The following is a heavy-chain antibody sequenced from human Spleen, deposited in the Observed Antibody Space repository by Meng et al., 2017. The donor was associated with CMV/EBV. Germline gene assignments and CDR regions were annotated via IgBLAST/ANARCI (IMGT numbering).Heavy chain of an antibody. V-gene: IGHV3-23*01. CDR1: GFTFSSYA. D-gene: IGHD4-17*01. CDR2: ISGSGGST. CDR3: AKWDYGFDY. J-gene: IGHJ4*02. Sequence: LSLTCAASGFTFSSYAMSWVRQAPGKGLEWVSAISGSGGSTYYADSVKGRFTISRDNSKNTLYLQMNSLRAEDTAVYYCAKWDYGFDYWGQGTLVTVSS.